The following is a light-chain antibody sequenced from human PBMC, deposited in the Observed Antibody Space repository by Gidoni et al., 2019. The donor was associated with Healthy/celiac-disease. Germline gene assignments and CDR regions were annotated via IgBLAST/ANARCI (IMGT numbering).Light chain of an antibody. CDR3: QQYNSYSWT. V-gene: IGKV1-5*01. CDR1: QSISSW. Sequence: DIQMTQSPSTLSASVGDRATIPCRPSQSISSWLAWYQKKPGKAPKLLIYDASILESGVPSRFSGSGSGTEFTLTISRLQPDDVATYYCQQYNSYSWTFGQGTKVEIK. CDR2: DAS. J-gene: IGKJ1*01.